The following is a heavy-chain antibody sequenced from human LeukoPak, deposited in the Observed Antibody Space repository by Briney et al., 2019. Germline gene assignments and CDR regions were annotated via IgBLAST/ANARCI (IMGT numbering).Heavy chain of an antibody. V-gene: IGHV1-46*01. CDR2: INPSGGST. Sequence: GASVKVSCKASGYTFTGYYMHWVRQAPGQGLEWMGIINPSGGSTSYAQKFQGRVTMTRDMSTSTVYMELSSLRSEDTAVYYCAGRYYGSGSYYNFWFDPWGQGTLVTVSS. D-gene: IGHD3-10*01. CDR1: GYTFTGYY. CDR3: AGRYYGSGSYYNFWFDP. J-gene: IGHJ5*02.